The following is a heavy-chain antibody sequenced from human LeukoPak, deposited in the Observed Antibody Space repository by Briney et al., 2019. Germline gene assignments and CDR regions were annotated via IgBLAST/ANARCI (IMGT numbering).Heavy chain of an antibody. V-gene: IGHV3-7*04. Sequence: GGSLRLSCAASGFTFSRFWMSWVRQAPGKGLEWVANIKQDGSEKYYVDSVKGRFTISGDNAKNSLYLQMNSLRAEDTALYYCARSLAAGFDIWGQGTMVTVSS. D-gene: IGHD6-25*01. CDR1: GFTFSRFW. CDR2: IKQDGSEK. CDR3: ARSLAAGFDI. J-gene: IGHJ3*02.